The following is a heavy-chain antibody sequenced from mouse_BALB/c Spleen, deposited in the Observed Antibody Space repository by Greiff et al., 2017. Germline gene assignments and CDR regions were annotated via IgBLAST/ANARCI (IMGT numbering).Heavy chain of an antibody. CDR3: AREAGIYYAMDY. J-gene: IGHJ4*01. CDR2: ISSGSSTI. Sequence: VQVVESGGGLVQPGGSRKLSCAASGFTFSSFGMHWVRQAPEKGLEWVAYISSGSSTIYYADTVKGRFTISRDNPKNTLFLQMTSLRSEDTAMYYCAREAGIYYAMDYWGQGTSVTVSS. V-gene: IGHV5-17*02. D-gene: IGHD4-1*01. CDR1: GFTFSSFG.